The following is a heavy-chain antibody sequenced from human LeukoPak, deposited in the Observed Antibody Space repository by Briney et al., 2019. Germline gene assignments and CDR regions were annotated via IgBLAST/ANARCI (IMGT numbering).Heavy chain of an antibody. CDR2: IYHSGST. D-gene: IGHD4/OR15-4a*01. Sequence: ASETQSLTCAVSGGSISSSNWWSWVRQPPGQGLEWIGEIYHSGSTNYNPSLKSRVTISVDKSKNQFSLKLSSVTAADTAVYYCARFKSGLNNWFDPWGQGTLVTVSS. CDR3: ARFKSGLNNWFDP. V-gene: IGHV4-4*02. CDR1: GGSISSSNW. J-gene: IGHJ5*02.